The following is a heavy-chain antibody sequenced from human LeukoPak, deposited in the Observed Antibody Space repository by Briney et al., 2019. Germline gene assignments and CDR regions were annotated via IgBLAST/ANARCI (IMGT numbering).Heavy chain of an antibody. CDR2: IIPIFGTA. Sequence: ASVKVSCKASGGTFSSYAISWVRQAPGQGLEWMGGIIPIFGTANYAQKFQGRVTITTDGSTSTAYMELSSLRSEDTAVYYCARELAQGGYYFGWFDPWGQGTLVTVSS. CDR1: GGTFSSYA. V-gene: IGHV1-69*05. D-gene: IGHD3-22*01. CDR3: ARELAQGGYYFGWFDP. J-gene: IGHJ5*02.